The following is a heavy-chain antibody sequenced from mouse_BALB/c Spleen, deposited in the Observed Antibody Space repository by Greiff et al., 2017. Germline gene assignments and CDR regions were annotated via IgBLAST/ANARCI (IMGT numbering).Heavy chain of an antibody. CDR1: GYSITSDYA. Sequence: VQLKESGPGLVKPSQSLSLTCTVTGYSITSDYAWNWIRQFPGNKLEWMGYISYSGSTSYNPSLKSRISITRDTSKNQFFLQLNSVTTEDTATYYCARRGGNYGGAMDYWGQGTSVTVSS. J-gene: IGHJ4*01. V-gene: IGHV3-2*02. CDR2: ISYSGST. D-gene: IGHD2-1*01. CDR3: ARRGGNYGGAMDY.